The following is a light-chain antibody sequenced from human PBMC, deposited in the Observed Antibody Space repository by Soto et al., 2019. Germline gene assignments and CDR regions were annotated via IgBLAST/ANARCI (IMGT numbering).Light chain of an antibody. V-gene: IGLV2-14*01. CDR3: TSYTSSTPLV. Sequence: QSALTQPASVSGSPGQSITISCTGTSSDVGGYNYVSWYQQYPGKAPKLMIYEVTNRPSGVSNRFSGSKSGNTASLTISGLQAEDEADYYCTSYTSSTPLVFGPGTKVTVL. CDR1: SSDVGGYNY. CDR2: EVT. J-gene: IGLJ1*01.